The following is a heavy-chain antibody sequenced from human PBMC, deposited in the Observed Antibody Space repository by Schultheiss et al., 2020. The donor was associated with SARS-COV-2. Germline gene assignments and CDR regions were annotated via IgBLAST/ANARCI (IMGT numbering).Heavy chain of an antibody. CDR1: GGSFSGYY. J-gene: IGHJ2*01. D-gene: IGHD5-24*01. Sequence: SETLSLTCAVYGGSFSGYYWSWIRQPPGKGLEWIGYIYYSGSTYYNPSLKSRVTISVDTSKNQFSLKLSSVTAADTAVYYCARQGGWLQLRVEATPYWYFDLWGRGTLVTVSS. V-gene: IGHV4-59*08. CDR3: ARQGGWLQLRVEATPYWYFDL. CDR2: IYYSGST.